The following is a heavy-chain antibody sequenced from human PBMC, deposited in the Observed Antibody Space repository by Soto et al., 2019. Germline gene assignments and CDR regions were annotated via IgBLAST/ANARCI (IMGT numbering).Heavy chain of an antibody. D-gene: IGHD3-16*02. J-gene: IGHJ3*02. CDR3: TTGVMITFGGVIVIDGESAFDI. Sequence: GGSLRLSCAASGFTFSNAWMSWVRQAPGKGLEWVGRIKSKTDGGTTDYAAPVKGRFTISRDDSKNTLYLQMNSLKTEDTAVYYCTTGVMITFGGVIVIDGESAFDIWGQGTMVTVSS. V-gene: IGHV3-15*01. CDR1: GFTFSNAW. CDR2: IKSKTDGGTT.